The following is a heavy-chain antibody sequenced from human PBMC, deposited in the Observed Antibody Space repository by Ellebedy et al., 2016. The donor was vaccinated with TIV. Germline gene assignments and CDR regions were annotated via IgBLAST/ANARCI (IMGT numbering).Heavy chain of an antibody. Sequence: AASVKVSCKASGYTFTSYYMHWVRQAPGQGLEWMGLINPSGGGTTYAQKFQGRVTMTRDTSTSTVYMDLSSLRSEDTAVYYCARDFEFMIHVNGGEYYHYALDVWGQGTTVTVAS. V-gene: IGHV1-46*01. CDR1: GYTFTSYY. D-gene: IGHD3-16*01. CDR3: ARDFEFMIHVNGGEYYHYALDV. J-gene: IGHJ6*02. CDR2: INPSGGGT.